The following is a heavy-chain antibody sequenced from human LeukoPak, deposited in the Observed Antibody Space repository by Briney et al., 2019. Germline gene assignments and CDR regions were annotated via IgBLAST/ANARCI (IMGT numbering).Heavy chain of an antibody. CDR2: IYPGDSDT. CDR1: GYIFTSYW. Sequence: GESLKISCKVSGYIFTSYWIGWVRQVPGKGLEWMGIIYPGDSDTKYSPSFQGQVTISADKSISTAYLQWSSLKASDTAMYYCTNGNWFDPWGQGTLVTVSS. J-gene: IGHJ5*02. V-gene: IGHV5-51*01. D-gene: IGHD2-8*01. CDR3: TNGNWFDP.